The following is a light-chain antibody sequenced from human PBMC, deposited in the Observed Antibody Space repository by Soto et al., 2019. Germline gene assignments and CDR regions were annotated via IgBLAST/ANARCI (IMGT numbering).Light chain of an antibody. J-gene: IGKJ1*01. CDR3: QQYNDWPQT. CDR2: GAS. CDR1: QSISSN. V-gene: IGKV3-15*01. Sequence: SVLTQSPGTLSLSPGDSATLSCRASQSISSNLAWYQQKPGQAPRLLIYGASTRATGVPARFSASGSGTEFTLIISSLQSEDFAVYYCQQYNDWPQTFGQGTKVDI.